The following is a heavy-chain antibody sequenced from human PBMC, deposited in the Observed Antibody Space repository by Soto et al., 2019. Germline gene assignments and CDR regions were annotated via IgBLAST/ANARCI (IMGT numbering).Heavy chain of an antibody. CDR3: AKYSSSTMLDY. CDR2: IYNGGGT. Sequence: ETLSLTCTVSGVSMTSGSYYWGWIRQPPGKGLEWIGSIYNGGGTHYNPSLKSRVTISVDTSKSQFSLNLSSVTAADTAVYYCAKYSSSTMLDYWSQGTLVTVSS. D-gene: IGHD2-2*01. J-gene: IGHJ4*02. CDR1: GVSMTSGSYY. V-gene: IGHV4-39*01.